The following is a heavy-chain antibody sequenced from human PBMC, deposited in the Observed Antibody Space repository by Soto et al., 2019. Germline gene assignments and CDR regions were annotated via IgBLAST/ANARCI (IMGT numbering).Heavy chain of an antibody. CDR3: ARTHASMVRGINWFDP. CDR2: IYHSGGT. CDR1: GGSISSGGYS. J-gene: IGHJ5*02. V-gene: IGHV4-30-2*01. Sequence: PSETLSLTCAVSGGSISSGGYSWSWIRQPPGKGLEWIGYIYHSGGTYYNPSLKSRVTISVDRSKNQFSLKLSSVTAADTAVYYCARTHASMVRGINWFDPWGQGTLVTVSS. D-gene: IGHD3-10*01.